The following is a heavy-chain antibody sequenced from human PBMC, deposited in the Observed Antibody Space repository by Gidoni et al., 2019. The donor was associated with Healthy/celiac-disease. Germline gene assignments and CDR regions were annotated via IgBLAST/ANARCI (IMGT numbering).Heavy chain of an antibody. J-gene: IGHJ6*02. D-gene: IGHD3-3*01. Sequence: EVPLLESGGGLVQPGGSLRLSCSASGFTFSHYAMHWFRQAPGKGLEYVSAISRNGGSTYYADYGKGRVTSSRDNSKNTLYLQMSSLRAEETAVYYCVIGRFLEWNNNVGDYYGMDVWGQGTTVTVSS. CDR1: GFTFSHYA. CDR3: VIGRFLEWNNNVGDYYGMDV. CDR2: ISRNGGST. V-gene: IGHV3-64D*06.